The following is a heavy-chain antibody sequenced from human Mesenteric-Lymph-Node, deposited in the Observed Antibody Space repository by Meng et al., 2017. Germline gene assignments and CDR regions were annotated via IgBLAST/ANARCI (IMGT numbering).Heavy chain of an antibody. CDR2: IHHSGST. CDR1: GGFISNNNW. J-gene: IGHJ5*02. Sequence: QVQLQESGTGLVKPSGTLSLTCDVSGGFISNNNWCSWVRQPPGKGLEWIGEIHHSGSTSYTPSLKSRVTISVDRSKNQFSLKLTSVTAADTAVYFCAREEGGPLDRWGQGTLVTVSS. V-gene: IGHV4-4*02. D-gene: IGHD3-16*01. CDR3: AREEGGPLDR.